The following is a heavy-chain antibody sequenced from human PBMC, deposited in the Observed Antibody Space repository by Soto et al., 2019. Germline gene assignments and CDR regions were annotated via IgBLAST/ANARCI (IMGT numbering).Heavy chain of an antibody. CDR1: GYTFTSYG. CDR2: ISAYNGNT. CDR3: ARDTFTRAFDI. J-gene: IGHJ3*02. V-gene: IGHV1-18*01. Sequence: QVQLVQSGAEVKKPGASVKVSCKASGYTFTSYGISWVRQAPGQGLEWMGWISAYNGNTHYAQKLQGRVTMTTDTSTSRAYTEPWSLRSDDAAASYCARDTFTRAFDIWGQGTMVTFYS.